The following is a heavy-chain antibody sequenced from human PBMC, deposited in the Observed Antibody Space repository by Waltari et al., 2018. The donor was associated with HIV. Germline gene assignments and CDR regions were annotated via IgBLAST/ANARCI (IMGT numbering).Heavy chain of an antibody. J-gene: IGHJ4*02. CDR2: ISGSGGST. V-gene: IGHV3-23*01. CDR3: AKVPLYGDYVNYFDY. CDR1: GFTFSSYA. Sequence: EVQLLESGGGLVQPGGSLRLSCAASGFTFSSYAMSWVRQAPGKGLEWVSAISGSGGSTYYADSVKGRFTISRDNSKNTLYLQMNSLRADDTAVYYCAKVPLYGDYVNYFDYWGQGTLVTVSS. D-gene: IGHD4-17*01.